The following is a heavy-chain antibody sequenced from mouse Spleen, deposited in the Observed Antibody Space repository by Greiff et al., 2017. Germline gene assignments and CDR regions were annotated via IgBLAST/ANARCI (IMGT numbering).Heavy chain of an antibody. V-gene: IGHV5-17*01. J-gene: IGHJ3*01. CDR1: GFTFSDYG. CDR2: ISSGSSTI. D-gene: IGHD4-1*01. Sequence: EVQVVESGGGLVKPGGSLKLSCAASGFTFSDYGMHWVRQAPEKGLEWVAYISSGSSTIYYADTVKGRFTISRDNAKNTLFLQMTSLRSEDTAMYYCARGNWDGAWFAYWGQGTLVTVSA. CDR3: ARGNWDGAWFAY.